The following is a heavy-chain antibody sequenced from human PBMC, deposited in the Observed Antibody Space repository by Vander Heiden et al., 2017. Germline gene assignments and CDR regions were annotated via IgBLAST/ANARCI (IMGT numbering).Heavy chain of an antibody. CDR2: IYYSGST. D-gene: IGHD3-9*01. CDR3: ARGVRYFDWHNWFDP. CDR1: GGSITIGGYY. J-gene: IGHJ5*02. Sequence: QVQLQESGPALVRLLQTLPLTRTFPGGSITIGGYYWSWIRQHPGKALEWIGYIYYSGSTYYNPARKSRVTISVDTSKNQVSLKLSSVTAAETAVYYCARGVRYFDWHNWFDPWGHGTLVTVYS. V-gene: IGHV4-31*03.